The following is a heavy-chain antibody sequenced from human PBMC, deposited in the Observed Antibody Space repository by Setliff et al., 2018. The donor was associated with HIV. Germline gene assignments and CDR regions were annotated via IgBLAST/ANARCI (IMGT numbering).Heavy chain of an antibody. CDR2: IYYTGNT. D-gene: IGHD2-2*01. Sequence: PAETLSLTCTVSGGSVGSRSYYWAWIRQPPGKGLEWIGSIYYTGNTKYNPSLESRVTFSIDTSENQFSLRLASVTAADTAIYYCARDDSIVLVPAIMRGDGFDFWGQGRMVTVSS. CDR3: ARDDSIVLVPAIMRGDGFDF. J-gene: IGHJ3*01. CDR1: GGSVGSRSYY. V-gene: IGHV4-39*07.